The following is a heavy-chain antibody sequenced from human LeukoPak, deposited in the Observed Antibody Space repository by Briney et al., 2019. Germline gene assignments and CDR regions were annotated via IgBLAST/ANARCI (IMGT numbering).Heavy chain of an antibody. CDR1: GFSFSTYW. Sequence: GGSLRLSCAASGFSFSTYWMSWVRQAPGKGLEWVALINPDGTERYYADSVKGRFTIPRDNAKNSLDLQMDSLRAEDTAMYSCARDLAAVPGPRMDVWGQGTTVTVSS. CDR3: ARDLAAVPGPRMDV. V-gene: IGHV3-7*03. CDR2: INPDGTER. J-gene: IGHJ6*02. D-gene: IGHD6-19*01.